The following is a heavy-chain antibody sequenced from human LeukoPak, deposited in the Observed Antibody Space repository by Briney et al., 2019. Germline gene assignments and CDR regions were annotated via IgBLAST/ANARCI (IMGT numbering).Heavy chain of an antibody. J-gene: IGHJ4*02. CDR1: GFTLSNAW. Sequence: GGSLRLSCAASGFTLSNAWMSWVRQAPGKGLEWVGRIKSKTDGGTTDYAAPVKGRFTISRDDSKNTLYLQMNSLKTEDTAVYCCTTVPNPLYFDYWGQGTLVTVSS. CDR2: IKSKTDGGTT. CDR3: TTVPNPLYFDY. V-gene: IGHV3-15*01.